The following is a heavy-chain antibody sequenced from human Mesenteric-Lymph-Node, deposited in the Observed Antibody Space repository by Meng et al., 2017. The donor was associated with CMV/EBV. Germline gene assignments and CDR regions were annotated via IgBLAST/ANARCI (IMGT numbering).Heavy chain of an antibody. CDR3: ARMGSGSYHLFDP. J-gene: IGHJ5*02. CDR1: GYRFTSYW. D-gene: IGHD1-26*01. CDR2: MYPGDSDT. Sequence: GGSLRLSCKASGYRFTSYWIGWVRQMPGKGLEWMGSMYPGDSDTRYSPSFQGQVTISADKSISTAYLQWSSLKASDTAMYYCARMGSGSYHLFDPWGQGTLVTVSS. V-gene: IGHV5-51*01.